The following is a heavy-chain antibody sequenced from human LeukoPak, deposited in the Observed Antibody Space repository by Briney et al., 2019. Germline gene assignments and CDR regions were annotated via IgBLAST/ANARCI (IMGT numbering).Heavy chain of an antibody. V-gene: IGHV4-59*01. CDR2: IYYGGST. CDR1: GGSISNYY. Sequence: SETLSLTCTVSGGSISNYYWSWIRQPPGKGLEWIGYIYYGGSTNYHPSLKSRVTISVDTSKNQLSLKLSSVTAADTAVYYCARYNPRAAAGTCFDYWGQGTLVTVSS. D-gene: IGHD6-13*01. CDR3: ARYNPRAAAGTCFDY. J-gene: IGHJ4*02.